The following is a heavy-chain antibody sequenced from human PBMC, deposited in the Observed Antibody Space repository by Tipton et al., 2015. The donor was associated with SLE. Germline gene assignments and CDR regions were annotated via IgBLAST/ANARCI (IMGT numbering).Heavy chain of an antibody. CDR3: SSGAYGSDNSYLGGWFDP. Sequence: TLSLTCTVSGGSISSSSYYWGWIRQPPGKGLEWIGSMYYSGSTYYNAPLKSRVTISVDTSKNQFSLKLRSVTAADTAVYYCSSGAYGSDNSYLGGWFDPWGQGTPVTVSS. D-gene: IGHD3-10*01. CDR2: MYYSGST. V-gene: IGHV4-39*07. CDR1: GGSISSSSYY. J-gene: IGHJ5*02.